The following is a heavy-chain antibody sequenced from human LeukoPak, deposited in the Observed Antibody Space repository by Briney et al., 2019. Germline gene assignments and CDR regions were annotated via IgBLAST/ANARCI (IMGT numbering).Heavy chain of an antibody. CDR2: IYYSGST. D-gene: IGHD3-10*01. J-gene: IGHJ5*02. V-gene: IGHV4-59*12. CDR3: ARGAPLWFGESNWFDP. CDR1: GGSISSYY. Sequence: SETLSLTCTVSGGSISSYYWSWIRQPPGKGLEWIGYIYYSGSTNYNPSLKSRVTISVDTSKNQFSLKLSSVTAADTAVYYCARGAPLWFGESNWFDPWGQGTLVTVSS.